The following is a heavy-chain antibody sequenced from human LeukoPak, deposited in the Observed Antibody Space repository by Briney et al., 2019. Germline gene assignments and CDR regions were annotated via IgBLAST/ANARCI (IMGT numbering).Heavy chain of an antibody. CDR2: IYYSGST. CDR1: GGSISSGGYY. V-gene: IGHV4-31*03. D-gene: IGHD4-17*01. CDR3: ARGTTVTYWFDP. Sequence: SQTLSLTCTVSGGSISSGGYYWSWIRQHPGKGLEWIGYIYYSGSTYYNPSLKSRVTISVDTSKNQFSLKLSSVTAADTAVYYWARGTTVTYWFDPWGQGTLVTVSS. J-gene: IGHJ5*02.